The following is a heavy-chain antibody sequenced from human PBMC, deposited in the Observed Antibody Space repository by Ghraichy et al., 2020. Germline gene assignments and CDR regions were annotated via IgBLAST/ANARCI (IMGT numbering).Heavy chain of an antibody. D-gene: IGHD4-23*01. J-gene: IGHJ6*02. CDR3: ARGSTVVRFYYYDGMDV. Sequence: SCVGSGFTFSSYSMNWVRQSPGKGLEWVAYITSSSRFTSYADSVKGRFTISRDNAQDSLYLQMNSLRDEDTAVYYCARGSTVVRFYYYDGMDVWGQGTTVTVSS. V-gene: IGHV3-48*02. CDR1: GFTFSSYS. CDR2: ITSSSRFT.